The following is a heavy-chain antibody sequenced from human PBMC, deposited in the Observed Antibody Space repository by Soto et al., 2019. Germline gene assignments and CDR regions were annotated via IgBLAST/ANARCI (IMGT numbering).Heavy chain of an antibody. J-gene: IGHJ5*02. V-gene: IGHV4-4*02. CDR1: GGSVSSSNW. CDR3: ARVRTSCSATSCYLDP. D-gene: IGHD2-2*01. Sequence: TSETLSLTCAVSGGSVSSSNWWNWVRQPPGKGLEWIGEISHSGTTYYNPSLRSRVTISIDTSNNYFSLRLTSVTAEDTAVYYCARVRTSCSATSCYLDPWGQGTLVTVSS. CDR2: ISHSGTT.